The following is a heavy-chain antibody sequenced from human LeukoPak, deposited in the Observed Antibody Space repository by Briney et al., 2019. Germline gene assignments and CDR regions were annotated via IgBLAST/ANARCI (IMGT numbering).Heavy chain of an antibody. Sequence: PSETLSLTCTVSGGSISSYYWSWIRQPAGKGLERIGRIYTSGSTNYNPSLKSRVTMSVDTSKNQFSLKLSSVTAADTAVYYCAADPQQLVRGYYYYGMDVWGQGTTVTVSS. CDR2: IYTSGST. D-gene: IGHD6-13*01. V-gene: IGHV4-4*07. J-gene: IGHJ6*02. CDR1: GGSISSYY. CDR3: AADPQQLVRGYYYYGMDV.